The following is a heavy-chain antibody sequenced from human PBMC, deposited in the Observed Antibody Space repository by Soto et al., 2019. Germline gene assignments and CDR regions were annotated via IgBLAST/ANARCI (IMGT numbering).Heavy chain of an antibody. CDR1: GYTFTSYG. CDR2: ISAYNGNT. Sequence: ASVKVSCKASGYTFTSYGISWVRQAPGQGLEWMGWISAYNGNTNYAQKLQGRVTMTTDTSTSTAYMGLRSLRSDDTAVYYCARDRPNSSPSDAFDIWGQGTMVTVSS. CDR3: ARDRPNSSPSDAFDI. J-gene: IGHJ3*02. V-gene: IGHV1-18*01. D-gene: IGHD6-13*01.